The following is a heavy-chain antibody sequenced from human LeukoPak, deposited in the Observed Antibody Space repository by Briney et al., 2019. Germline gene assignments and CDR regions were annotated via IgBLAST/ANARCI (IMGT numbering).Heavy chain of an antibody. V-gene: IGHV4-31*03. Sequence: SETLSLTCTVSGGSISSGGYYWSWIRQHPGKGLEWIGYIYYSGSTYYNPSLKSRVTISVDTSKNQFSLKLSSVTAADTAVYYCARGEAPSWSKTSYWYFDLWGRGTLVTVSS. CDR3: ARGEAPSWSKTSYWYFDL. J-gene: IGHJ2*01. CDR1: GGSISSGGYY. D-gene: IGHD1/OR15-1a*01. CDR2: IYYSGST.